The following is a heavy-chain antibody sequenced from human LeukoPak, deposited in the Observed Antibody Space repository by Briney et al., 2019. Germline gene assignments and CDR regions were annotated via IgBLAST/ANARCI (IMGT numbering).Heavy chain of an antibody. Sequence: ASVKVSCKASGYTFTSYGISWVRQAPGQGLEWMGWVSAYNGNTNYAQKLQGRVTMTTDTSTSTAYMELRSLRSDDTAVYYCARDAAARPLYYYYYGMDVWGQGTTVTVSS. CDR1: GYTFTSYG. V-gene: IGHV1-18*01. J-gene: IGHJ6*02. CDR3: ARDAAARPLYYYYYGMDV. CDR2: VSAYNGNT. D-gene: IGHD6-6*01.